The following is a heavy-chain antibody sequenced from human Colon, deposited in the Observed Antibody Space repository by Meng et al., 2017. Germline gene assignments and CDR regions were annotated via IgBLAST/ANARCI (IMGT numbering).Heavy chain of an antibody. CDR1: GYSISTAYY. J-gene: IGHJ4*02. CDR2: IDRSGTT. Sequence: QVQTQEAGPGLVKPSETLSLTCSVSGYSISTAYYWGWIRQTPGKGLEWIASIDRSGTTYYNPSLESRVTISVDTSKNHFSLRLNSVTAADTAVYFCARTIYSSSVDYWGQGTLVTVSS. D-gene: IGHD3-22*01. V-gene: IGHV4-38-2*01. CDR3: ARTIYSSSVDY.